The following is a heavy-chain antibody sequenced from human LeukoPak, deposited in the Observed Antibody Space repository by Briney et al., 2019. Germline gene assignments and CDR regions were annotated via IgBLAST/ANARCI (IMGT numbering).Heavy chain of an antibody. V-gene: IGHV3-7*03. J-gene: IGHJ6*02. D-gene: IGHD3-16*01. CDR3: ARGGGLDV. CDR1: GFTFSSYW. CDR2: IKQDGSEK. Sequence: GGSLRLSCVVSGFTFSSYWMTWVRQAPGTGLEWVATIKQDGSEKYYVDSVKGRFTISRDNAKNSLYLQMSNLRAEDTAVYFCARGGGLDVWGQGATVTVSS.